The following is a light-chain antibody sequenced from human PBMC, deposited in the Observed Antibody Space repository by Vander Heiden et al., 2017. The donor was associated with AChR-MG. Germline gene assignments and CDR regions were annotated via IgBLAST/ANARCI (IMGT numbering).Light chain of an antibody. CDR3: CSYAGTYTWV. CDR1: STNVGGYDY. Sequence: SALTQPRPVSASPAQSVTISCTGTSTNVGGYDYVSWYQHHPGKAPKLMIYDVNKRPSGVPDRFSGSKSGNTASLTISGLHAEDEADYYCCSYAGTYTWVLGGGTKLTVL. CDR2: DVN. J-gene: IGLJ3*02. V-gene: IGLV2-11*01.